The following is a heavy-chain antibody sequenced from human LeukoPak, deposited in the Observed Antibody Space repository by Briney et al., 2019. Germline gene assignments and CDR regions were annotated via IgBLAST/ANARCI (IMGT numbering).Heavy chain of an antibody. CDR2: MNPNSGNT. J-gene: IGHJ6*02. CDR3: ARGAPYFDWLLVYYYYGMDV. Sequence: GSVKVSYKASGYTFTSYDINWVRQATGQGLEWMGWMNPNSGNTGYAQKFQGRVTMTRNTSISTAYMELSSLRSEDTAVYYYARGAPYFDWLLVYYYYGMDVWGQGTTVTVSS. CDR1: GYTFTSYD. V-gene: IGHV1-8*01. D-gene: IGHD3-9*01.